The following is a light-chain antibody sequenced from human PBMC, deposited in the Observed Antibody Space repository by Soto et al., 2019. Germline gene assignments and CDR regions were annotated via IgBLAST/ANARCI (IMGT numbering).Light chain of an antibody. J-gene: IGKJ4*01. CDR3: QQYNNWPRAT. V-gene: IGKV3-15*01. CDR2: RTS. CDR1: QSISSN. Sequence: EIVMTQSPATLSVSPGERATLSCRASQSISSNLAWYQQQPGQAPRLLMFRTSSRPTGFPARLSGSRAGTEFNLTISSLQTEDFAVDYCQQYNNWPRATFGGRTKVDIK.